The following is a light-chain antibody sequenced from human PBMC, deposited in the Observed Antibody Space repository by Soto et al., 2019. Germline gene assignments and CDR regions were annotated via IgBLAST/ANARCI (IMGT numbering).Light chain of an antibody. Sequence: DIQMTQSPSTLSASVRDRVTITCRASQSFTSWLAWYQQKPGKAPKLLIYKASTLESGVPSRFSGNGSGTEFTLTISSLQPDDFATYYCQQYDTYPWTFGQGTKVEIK. J-gene: IGKJ1*01. CDR3: QQYDTYPWT. V-gene: IGKV1-5*03. CDR2: KAS. CDR1: QSFTSW.